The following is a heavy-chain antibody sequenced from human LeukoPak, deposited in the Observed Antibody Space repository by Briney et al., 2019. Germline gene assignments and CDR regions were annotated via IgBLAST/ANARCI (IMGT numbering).Heavy chain of an antibody. J-gene: IGHJ4*02. V-gene: IGHV3-23*01. CDR1: GFPFRIYG. D-gene: IGHD1-1*01. CDR2: ISESGGGT. Sequence: GGSLRLSCAASGFPFRIYGMTWVRQVTGKGLEWVSGISESGGGTFYADSVKGRFTISRDNSKNTLFLQMNSLRSEDTAVYYCAKVGIGWVAFENWGQGTQVTVSS. CDR3: AKVGIGWVAFEN.